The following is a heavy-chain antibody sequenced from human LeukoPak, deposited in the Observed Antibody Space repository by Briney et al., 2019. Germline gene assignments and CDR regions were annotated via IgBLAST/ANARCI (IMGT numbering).Heavy chain of an antibody. V-gene: IGHV1-2*02. J-gene: IGHJ6*02. CDR3: ARDLGGIVVVPAAILYGMDV. D-gene: IGHD2-2*01. CDR2: INPNSGGT. Sequence: ASVKVSCKAPGYTFTGYYMHWVRQAPGQGLEWMGWINPNSGGTNYAQKFQGRVTMTRDTSISTAYMELSRLRSDDTAVYYCARDLGGIVVVPAAILYGMDVWGQGTTVTVSS. CDR1: GYTFTGYY.